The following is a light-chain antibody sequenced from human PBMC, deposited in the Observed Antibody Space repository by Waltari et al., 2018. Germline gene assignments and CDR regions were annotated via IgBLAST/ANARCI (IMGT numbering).Light chain of an antibody. J-gene: IGKJ1*01. V-gene: IGKV4-1*01. CDR2: WAS. Sequence: DIVLTQSPDALAVSLVACAAIKCKSSQSVLYNYNDKNYLAWYQQKAGQPTKLLIYWASTRDCGVPDLFSGSGSGTDFTLTSSSLQAEDVAVYYCQQYYRSRTFGQGTKVEIK. CDR1: QSVLYNYNDKNY. CDR3: QQYYRSRT.